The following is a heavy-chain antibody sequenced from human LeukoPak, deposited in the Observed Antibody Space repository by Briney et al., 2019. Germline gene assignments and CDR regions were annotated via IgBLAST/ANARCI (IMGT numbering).Heavy chain of an antibody. V-gene: IGHV1-46*01. CDR1: GYTFTSYY. Sequence: VASVKVSCKASGYTFTSYYMHWVRQAPGQGLEWMGIINPSGGSTNYAQKFQGRVTMTRDTSTSTVYMELSSLRSEDTAVYYCARGYCSGGSCYYYYYYMDVWGKGTTVTVSS. CDR3: ARGYCSGGSCYYYYYYMDV. CDR2: INPSGGST. J-gene: IGHJ6*03. D-gene: IGHD2-15*01.